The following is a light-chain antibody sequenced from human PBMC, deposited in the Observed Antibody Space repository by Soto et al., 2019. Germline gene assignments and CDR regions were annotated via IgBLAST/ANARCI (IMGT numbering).Light chain of an antibody. CDR1: SSDVGGYNY. CDR3: SSYTSTMPLV. CDR2: DVS. Sequence: QSVLTQPASVSGSPGRSITISCTGTSSDVGGYNYVSWYQQQPGKAPKLMIYDVSYRPSGVSNRFSGSKSGNTASLTISGLQAEDEADYYCSSYTSTMPLVFGGGTKLTVL. V-gene: IGLV2-14*01. J-gene: IGLJ3*02.